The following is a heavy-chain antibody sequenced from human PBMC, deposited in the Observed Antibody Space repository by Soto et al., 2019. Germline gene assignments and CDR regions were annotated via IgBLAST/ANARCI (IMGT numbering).Heavy chain of an antibody. V-gene: IGHV3-30-3*01. CDR1: GFTFTSYA. CDR2: ISYDGSNK. J-gene: IGHJ5*02. D-gene: IGHD1-1*01. Sequence: QVQLVESGGGVVQAGRSMRLSCAASGFTFTSYAMHWVCEAPGKGLERVAVISYDGSNKYYADSVKGRFTISRDNSKNTLYLQMNGLRAEDTAVYYCARDRVPRLRTLTMRGTWFDPWGQGTLVTVSS. CDR3: ARDRVPRLRTLTMRGTWFDP.